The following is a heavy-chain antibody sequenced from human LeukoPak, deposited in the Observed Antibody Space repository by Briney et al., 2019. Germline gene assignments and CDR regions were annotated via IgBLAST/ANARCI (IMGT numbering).Heavy chain of an antibody. V-gene: IGHV4-4*09. J-gene: IGHJ4*02. CDR1: GGSISGYY. Sequence: SETLSLTCSVSGGSISGYYWSWIRQPPGKGLEWIGDVSISGGPRYNPSLKSRVTISVDTSKNQISLKLTSVTAAGTAVYYCARQAYTPLWEFDYWGQGTLVTVSS. CDR3: ARQAYTPLWEFDY. D-gene: IGHD1-26*01. CDR2: VSISGGP.